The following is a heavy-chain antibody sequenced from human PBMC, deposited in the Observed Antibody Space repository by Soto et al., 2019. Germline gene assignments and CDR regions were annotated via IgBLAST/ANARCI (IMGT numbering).Heavy chain of an antibody. D-gene: IGHD2-15*01. V-gene: IGHV4-39*01. CDR1: GGSIVSSSYY. J-gene: IGHJ3*02. CDR3: ARPSPRYCSGGSCLEFPDAFDI. Sequence: LEILSLTCTVSGGSIVSSSYYWGWIRQPPGKGLEWIGSIYYSGSTYYNPSLKSRVTISVDTSKNQFSLKLSSVTAADTAVYYCARPSPRYCSGGSCLEFPDAFDIWGQGTMVTVSS. CDR2: IYYSGST.